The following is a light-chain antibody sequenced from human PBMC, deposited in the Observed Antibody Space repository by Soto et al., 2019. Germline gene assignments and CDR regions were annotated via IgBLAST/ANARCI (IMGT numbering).Light chain of an antibody. CDR1: FSDIAVFNY. Sequence: QSVLAQPASVSGSPGQSITISCTGSFSDIAVFNYASWYQQYPGRAPKLLIYQVTSRASGVSHRFSGSKSGNTASLTISGLQPQDEAEYYCNSYSSTNSYVLGRGTKVTVL. CDR3: NSYSSTNSYV. J-gene: IGLJ1*01. CDR2: QVT. V-gene: IGLV2-14*01.